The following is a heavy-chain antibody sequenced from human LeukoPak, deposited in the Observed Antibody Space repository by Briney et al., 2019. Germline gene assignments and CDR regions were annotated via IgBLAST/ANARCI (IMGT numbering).Heavy chain of an antibody. CDR3: ARDLAASALRSSFDP. Sequence: KPGGSLRLSCAASGFTFSDYYMSWIRQAPGKGLEWVSYISSSGSTIYYADSVKGRFTISRDNAKNSLYLQMNSLRAEDTAVYYCARDLAASALRSSFDPWGQGTLVTVSP. CDR1: GFTFSDYY. J-gene: IGHJ5*02. V-gene: IGHV3-11*01. D-gene: IGHD2-15*01. CDR2: ISSSGSTI.